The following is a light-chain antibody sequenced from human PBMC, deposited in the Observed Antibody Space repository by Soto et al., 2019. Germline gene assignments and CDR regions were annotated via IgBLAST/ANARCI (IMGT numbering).Light chain of an antibody. V-gene: IGKV3-20*01. CDR3: QQYGDSPPNA. Sequence: EIVLTQSPGTLSLSPGERATLSCRASQSVSNTYLAWYQQKPGQAPRLVIYGASSRAAAIPDRFRGSGSGTDFILTISRLEPEDFAVYYCQQYGDSPPNAFGQGTKLEIK. CDR2: GAS. CDR1: QSVSNTY. J-gene: IGKJ2*01.